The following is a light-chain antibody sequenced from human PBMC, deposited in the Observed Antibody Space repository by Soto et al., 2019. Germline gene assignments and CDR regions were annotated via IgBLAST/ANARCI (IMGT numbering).Light chain of an antibody. Sequence: EIVMAQSPATLSVSPGESATLSCRASQSVSGNLAWYQQKPGQAPRLLIYGASTRATGIPARFSGSGSGTEFTLTISSLQSEDFAVYYCQQYNNWPPAFGQGTKVEIK. CDR1: QSVSGN. CDR2: GAS. V-gene: IGKV3-15*01. J-gene: IGKJ1*01. CDR3: QQYNNWPPA.